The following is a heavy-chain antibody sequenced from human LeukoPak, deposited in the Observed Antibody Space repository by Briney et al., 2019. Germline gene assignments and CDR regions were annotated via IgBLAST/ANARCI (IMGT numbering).Heavy chain of an antibody. CDR1: GYTFVGHY. Sequence: ASVKVSCTGSGYTFVGHYMRWVRQAPGQGLEWMGRINPNSGVTNHPQKFQGRVTMARDTSISTIYMELSRLTSDDTAVYYCARDLGITGDLMDVWGQGTTVTVSS. J-gene: IGHJ6*01. D-gene: IGHD7-27*01. CDR2: INPNSGVT. V-gene: IGHV1-2*06. CDR3: ARDLGITGDLMDV.